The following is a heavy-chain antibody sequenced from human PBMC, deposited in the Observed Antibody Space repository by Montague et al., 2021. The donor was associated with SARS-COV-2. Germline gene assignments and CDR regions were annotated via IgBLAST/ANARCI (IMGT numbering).Heavy chain of an antibody. CDR1: GGSISSSSNY. J-gene: IGHJ5*02. D-gene: IGHD3-10*01. CDR3: ASLVWFGELSSENWFDP. CDR2: IYYSRST. Sequence: SETLSLTCTVSGGSISSSSNYWGWIRQPPGKGLEWIGRIYYSRSTYYNSSLKSRVTISVDTSKNQFSLKLNSVTAADTAVYYCASLVWFGELSSENWFDPGGQGTLVTVSS. V-gene: IGHV4-39*01.